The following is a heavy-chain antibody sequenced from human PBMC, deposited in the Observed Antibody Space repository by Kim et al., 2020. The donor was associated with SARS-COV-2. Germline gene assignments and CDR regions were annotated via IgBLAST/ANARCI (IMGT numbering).Heavy chain of an antibody. V-gene: IGHV4-4*07. J-gene: IGHJ6*02. CDR1: GGSVITHY. CDR2: FYTSGGT. CDR3: ARVAGATFYYYMDV. Sequence: SETLSLTCNVSGGSVITHYWSWVRQSAGKGLEWIGRFYTSGGTEYNPSLKSRVAMSIDTSKNQLSLNLSSVTAADTAVYFCARVAGATFYYYMDVWGRGT. D-gene: IGHD3-22*01.